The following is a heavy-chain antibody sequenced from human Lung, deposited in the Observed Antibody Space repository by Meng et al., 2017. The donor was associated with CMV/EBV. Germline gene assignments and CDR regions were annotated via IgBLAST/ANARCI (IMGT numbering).Heavy chain of an antibody. CDR2: NGTHVDT. V-gene: IGHV3-13*01. J-gene: IGHJ4*02. CDR1: GLTFSTNN. CDR3: ARGPSEHSAYLDY. Sequence: CATSGLTFSTNNVPWGRQTTGKDVEWVSANGTHVDTYYTDSVRGRFTVSREGAKNSFYLQMNSLRAEDTAVYYCARGPSEHSAYLDYWGQGTLVTVSS. D-gene: IGHD1-14*01.